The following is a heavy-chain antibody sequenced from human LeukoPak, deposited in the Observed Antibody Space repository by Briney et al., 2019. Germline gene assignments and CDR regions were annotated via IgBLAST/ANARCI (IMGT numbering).Heavy chain of an antibody. CDR3: ARAPPYCGGDCYAGAFDI. Sequence: SETLSLTCSVSGGSIRSRTYFWGWIRQPPGKGLEWIGSIYYSGSTYYNPSLKSRVTISVDTSKNQFSLKLSSVTAADTAVYYCARAPPYCGGDCYAGAFDIWGQGTMVTVSS. J-gene: IGHJ3*02. D-gene: IGHD2-21*02. CDR1: GGSIRSRTYF. V-gene: IGHV4-39*07. CDR2: IYYSGST.